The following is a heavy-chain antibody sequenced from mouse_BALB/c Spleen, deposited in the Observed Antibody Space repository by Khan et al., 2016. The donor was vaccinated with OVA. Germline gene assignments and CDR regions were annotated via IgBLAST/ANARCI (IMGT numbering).Heavy chain of an antibody. V-gene: IGHV1-4*01. Sequence: QVQLQQSGAELARPGASVKMSCKASGYTFTGYSMHWIKQRPGQGLEWIGYISPSNAYTNYNQKFKDKATLTADKSSSTAYMQLSSLTSEDSAVYYCARYFHYYGSRGALDYWGQGTSVTGSS. J-gene: IGHJ4*01. CDR3: ARYFHYYGSRGALDY. CDR1: GYTFTGYS. CDR2: ISPSNAYT. D-gene: IGHD1-1*01.